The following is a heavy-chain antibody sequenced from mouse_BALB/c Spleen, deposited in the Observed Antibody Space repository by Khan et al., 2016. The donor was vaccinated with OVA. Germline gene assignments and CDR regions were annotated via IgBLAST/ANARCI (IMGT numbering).Heavy chain of an antibody. Sequence: EVQLQESGPGLVKPSQSLSLTCSVTGYSITSGYRWNWIRQFPGNKLEWMGYISYDGSTNYNPSLKNRISITRDTSKNQFFLKLNSVTTEDTATXYCARGVAVVPYWYFDVWGAGTTVTVSS. D-gene: IGHD1-1*01. CDR1: GYSITSGYR. CDR2: ISYDGST. CDR3: ARGVAVVPYWYFDV. V-gene: IGHV3-6*02. J-gene: IGHJ1*01.